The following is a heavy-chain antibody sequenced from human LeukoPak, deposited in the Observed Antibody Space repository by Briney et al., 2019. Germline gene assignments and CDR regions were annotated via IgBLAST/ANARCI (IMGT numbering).Heavy chain of an antibody. D-gene: IGHD3-10*01. CDR1: GSSFTSYW. CDR2: IYPGDSDT. J-gene: IGHJ4*02. Sequence: GESLQISCQGSGSSFTSYWIGWVRQMPGKGLEWMGIIYPGDSDTRYSPSFQGQVTISADKSISTAYLQWSSLKASDTAMYYCARHFEEYYFDYWGQGTLVTVSP. CDR3: ARHFEEYYFDY. V-gene: IGHV5-51*01.